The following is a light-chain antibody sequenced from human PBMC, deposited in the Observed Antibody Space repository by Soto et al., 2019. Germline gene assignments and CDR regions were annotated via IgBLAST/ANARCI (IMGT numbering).Light chain of an antibody. J-gene: IGKJ4*01. CDR3: QHSYSTPLP. CDR1: QSISSY. Sequence: DIQMTQYPSSLSASVGDRVTITCRASQSISSYLNWYQQKPGKAPKLLIYAASSLQSGVPSRFSGSGSGTDFTLTISSLQPEDFATYYCQHSYSTPLPFGGGTKVDI. CDR2: AAS. V-gene: IGKV1-39*01.